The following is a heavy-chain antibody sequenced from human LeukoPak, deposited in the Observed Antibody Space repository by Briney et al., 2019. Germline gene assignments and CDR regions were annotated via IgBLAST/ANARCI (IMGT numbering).Heavy chain of an antibody. CDR2: VNTGTGNT. CDR3: AKEVTLIVVARSFFDY. CDR1: GYSFSNYA. Sequence: ASVKVSCKASGYSFSNYAIHWVRRAPGQRPEWMGWVNTGTGNTRYSEKFQGRVTITRDTSANTVYMELTSLTSEDTAVYYCAKEVTLIVVARSFFDYWGQGTLVTVSS. V-gene: IGHV1-3*04. D-gene: IGHD3-22*01. J-gene: IGHJ4*02.